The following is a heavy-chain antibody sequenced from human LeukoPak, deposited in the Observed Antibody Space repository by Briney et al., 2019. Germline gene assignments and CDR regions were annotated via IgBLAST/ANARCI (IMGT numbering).Heavy chain of an antibody. CDR3: ARRYYDFWSGYLGAYAFDI. Sequence: ASVKVSCKTSGYTFNSYGISWVRQAPGQGLAWMGWINPYNGNTNYAQNLQGRVTMTTDTSTSTAYMELRSLRSDDTAVYYCARRYYDFWSGYLGAYAFDIWGQGTMVTVSS. V-gene: IGHV1-18*01. CDR2: INPYNGNT. D-gene: IGHD3-3*01. CDR1: GYTFNSYG. J-gene: IGHJ3*02.